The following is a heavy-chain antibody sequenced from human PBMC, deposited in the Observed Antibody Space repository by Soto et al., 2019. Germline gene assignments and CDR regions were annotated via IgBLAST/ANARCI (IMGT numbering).Heavy chain of an antibody. V-gene: IGHV3-23*01. J-gene: IGHJ3*02. D-gene: IGHD3-22*01. Sequence: PGGSLRLSCAASGFTFSSYAMSWVRQAPGKGLEWVSAISGSGGSTYYADSVKGRFTISRDNSKNTLYLQMNSLRAEDTAVYYCAKNPTDYYDSSAQIDAFDIWGQGTMVTVSS. CDR3: AKNPTDYYDSSAQIDAFDI. CDR2: ISGSGGST. CDR1: GFTFSSYA.